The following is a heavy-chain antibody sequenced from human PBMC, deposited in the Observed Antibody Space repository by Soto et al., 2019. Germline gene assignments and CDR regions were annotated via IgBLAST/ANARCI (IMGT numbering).Heavy chain of an antibody. V-gene: IGHV1-69*06. D-gene: IGHD6-19*01. CDR3: ARGGFVAGLYNAMDA. CDR2: IIPMFGPP. J-gene: IGHJ6*02. Sequence: QVQLVQSGAEVKKAGSSVKVSCKASGGTLSTNAISWVRQAPGQGLEWMGAIIPMFGPPKYAQKFLGRVTITADNPTSTIYMEMISLTSADTAVYYCARGGFVAGLYNAMDAWGQGTTVAVSS. CDR1: GGTLSTNA.